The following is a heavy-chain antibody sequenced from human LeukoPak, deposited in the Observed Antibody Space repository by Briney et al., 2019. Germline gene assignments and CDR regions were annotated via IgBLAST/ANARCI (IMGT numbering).Heavy chain of an antibody. J-gene: IGHJ4*02. CDR3: ARYSSGRPPFDY. V-gene: IGHV1-2*02. CDR1: GYTFTGYY. CDR2: INSNSGGT. D-gene: IGHD3-22*01. Sequence: ASVKVSCKASGYTFTGYYMHWVRQAPGQGLEWMGWINSNSGGTNYAQKFQGRVTMTRDTSISTAYMELSSLRSDDTAVYYCARYSSGRPPFDYWGQGTLVNVSS.